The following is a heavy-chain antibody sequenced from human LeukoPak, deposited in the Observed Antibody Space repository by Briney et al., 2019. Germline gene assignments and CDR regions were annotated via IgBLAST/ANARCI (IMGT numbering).Heavy chain of an antibody. J-gene: IGHJ5*02. Sequence: ASVNVSCKASGGTFSSYAISWVRQAPGQGLGWMGGIIPIFGTANYAQKFQGRVTITADESTSTAYMELSSLRSEDTAVYYCAREWDREQQLVRGWFDPWGQGTLVTVSS. CDR1: GGTFSSYA. V-gene: IGHV1-69*01. CDR3: AREWDREQQLVRGWFDP. CDR2: IIPIFGTA. D-gene: IGHD6-13*01.